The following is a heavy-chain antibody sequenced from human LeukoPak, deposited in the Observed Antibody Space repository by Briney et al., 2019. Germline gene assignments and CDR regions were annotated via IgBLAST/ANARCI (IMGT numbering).Heavy chain of an antibody. CDR3: ARDFYGDYVGYLETPGPFDY. CDR1: GYTFTGYY. V-gene: IGHV7-4-1*02. Sequence: GASVKVSCKASGYTFTGYYMHWVRQAPGQGLEWMGWINTNTGNPTYAQGFTGRFVFSLDTSVSTAYLQISSLKAEDTAVYYCARDFYGDYVGYLETPGPFDYWGQGTLVTGAS. CDR2: INTNTGNP. D-gene: IGHD4-17*01. J-gene: IGHJ4*02.